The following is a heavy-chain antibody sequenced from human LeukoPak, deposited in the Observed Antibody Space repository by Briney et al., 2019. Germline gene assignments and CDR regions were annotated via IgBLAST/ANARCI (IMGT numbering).Heavy chain of an antibody. CDR3: ARLVGSSRFYYYYYYMDV. V-gene: IGHV3-20*04. Sequence: GGSLRLSCAAPGFTFDDYGMSWVRQAPGKGLEWVSGINWNGGSTGYADSVKGRFTISRDNAKNSLYLQMNSLRAEDTALYYCARLVGSSRFYYYYYYMDVWGKGTTVTVSS. CDR2: INWNGGST. CDR1: GFTFDDYG. J-gene: IGHJ6*03. D-gene: IGHD6-13*01.